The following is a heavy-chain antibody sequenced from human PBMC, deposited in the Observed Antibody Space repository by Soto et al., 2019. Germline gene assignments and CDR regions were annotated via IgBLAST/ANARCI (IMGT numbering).Heavy chain of an antibody. CDR3: ARVVTVYYGSGRGGYGMDV. CDR1: GGSISSVGYY. J-gene: IGHJ6*02. CDR2: IYYSASI. Sequence: SETLSLTCTVYGGSISSVGYYWSWIRHNPWKGLECIGYIYYSASIYYKPSLKRRVTIAVDTSNNQFSTKLISVTAAGTAVYYGARVVTVYYGSGRGGYGMDVWGQGTTVTVSS. V-gene: IGHV4-31*03. D-gene: IGHD3-10*01.